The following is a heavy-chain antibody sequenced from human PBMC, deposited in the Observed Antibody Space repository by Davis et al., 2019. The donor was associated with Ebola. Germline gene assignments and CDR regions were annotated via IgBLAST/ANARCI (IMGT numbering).Heavy chain of an antibody. CDR3: ARDQNYYDSLYYYGMDV. Sequence: AASVKVSCKASGGTFSSYAISWVRQAPGQGLEWMGGIIPIFGTANYAQKFQGRVTITADESTSTAYMELRSLRSDDTAVYYCARDQNYYDSLYYYGMDVWGQGTTVTVSS. CDR2: IIPIFGTA. D-gene: IGHD3-22*01. J-gene: IGHJ6*02. CDR1: GGTFSSYA. V-gene: IGHV1-69*13.